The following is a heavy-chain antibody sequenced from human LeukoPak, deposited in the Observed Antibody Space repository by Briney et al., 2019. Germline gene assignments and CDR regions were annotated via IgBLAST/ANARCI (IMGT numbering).Heavy chain of an antibody. CDR3: ARELGSHWFDP. D-gene: IGHD2-15*01. Sequence: SETLSLTCTVSGGSISSYYWSWIRQPPGKGLEWIGYIYYSGSTNYNPSLKSRVTISVDTSKNQFSLKLSSVTAADTAVYHCARELGSHWFDPWGQGTLVTVSS. J-gene: IGHJ5*02. CDR2: IYYSGST. V-gene: IGHV4-59*01. CDR1: GGSISSYY.